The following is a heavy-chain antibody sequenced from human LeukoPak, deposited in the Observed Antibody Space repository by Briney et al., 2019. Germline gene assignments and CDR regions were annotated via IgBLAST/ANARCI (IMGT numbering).Heavy chain of an antibody. CDR2: ISSNGGST. J-gene: IGHJ4*02. CDR3: AKRLWSPDY. CDR1: GFTFSSYG. D-gene: IGHD3-10*01. Sequence: GGSLRLSCAASGFTFSSYGMSWVRQAPGKGLEWVSAISSNGGSTYCADSVKGRFTISRDNSKNTLYLQMNSLRAEDTAVYYCAKRLWSPDYWGQGTLVTVSS. V-gene: IGHV3-23*01.